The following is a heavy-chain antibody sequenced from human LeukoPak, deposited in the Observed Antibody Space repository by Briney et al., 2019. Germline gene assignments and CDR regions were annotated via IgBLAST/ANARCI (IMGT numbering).Heavy chain of an antibody. J-gene: IGHJ3*02. D-gene: IGHD1-26*01. CDR2: IYHSGST. Sequence: SETLSLTCAVSGYSISSGYYWGWIRQPPGKGLEWIGSIYHSGSTYYNPSLKSRVTISVDTSKNQFSLKLSSVTAADTAVYYCARGQWELQDAFDIWGQGTMVTVSS. CDR3: ARGQWELQDAFDI. CDR1: GYSISSGYY. V-gene: IGHV4-38-2*01.